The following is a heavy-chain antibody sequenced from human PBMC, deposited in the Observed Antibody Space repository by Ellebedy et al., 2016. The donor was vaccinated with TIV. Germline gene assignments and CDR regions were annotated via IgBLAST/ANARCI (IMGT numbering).Heavy chain of an antibody. J-gene: IGHJ4*02. CDR1: GYSFTSYW. CDR2: IYPGDSDT. Sequence: GESLKISCKGSGYSFTSYWIGWVRQMPGKGLEWMGIIYPGDSDTRYSPSFQGQGTISVDKSISTAYLQWGSLKASDTAMIYCARSPGYCTNGVCYDYWGLGTLVTVSS. V-gene: IGHV5-51*01. CDR3: ARSPGYCTNGVCYDY. D-gene: IGHD2-8*01.